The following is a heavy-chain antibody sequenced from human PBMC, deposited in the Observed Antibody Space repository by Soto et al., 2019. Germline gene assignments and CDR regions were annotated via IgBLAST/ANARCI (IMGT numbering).Heavy chain of an antibody. CDR2: INAGNGNT. V-gene: IGHV1-3*01. Sequence: QVQLVQSGAEVKKPGASVKVSCKASGYTFTSYAMHWVRQAPGQRLEWMGWINAGNGNTKYSQKFQGRVTITRDTSASTAYMELSSLRSEDTAVYYCARVLAYYGSGNYWGQGTLVTVSS. J-gene: IGHJ4*02. CDR1: GYTFTSYA. CDR3: ARVLAYYGSGNY. D-gene: IGHD3-10*01.